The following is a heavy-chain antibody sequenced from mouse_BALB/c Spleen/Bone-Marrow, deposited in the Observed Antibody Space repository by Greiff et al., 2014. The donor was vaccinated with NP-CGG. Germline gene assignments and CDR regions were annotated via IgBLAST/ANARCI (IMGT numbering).Heavy chain of an antibody. D-gene: IGHD1-1*01. CDR2: INPNSGGT. V-gene: IGHV1-18*01. CDR3: ARTAYFYGRGYFDY. CDR1: GYSFTGYT. J-gene: IGHJ2*01. Sequence: DVQLVESGPELVMPGASMKISCKASGYSFTGYTMNWVKQSHGKNLEWIGLINPNSGGTSYNQKFKGKATLNVDKSSSTAYMELLSLTSEDSAVYYCARTAYFYGRGYFDYWGQGTTLTVSS.